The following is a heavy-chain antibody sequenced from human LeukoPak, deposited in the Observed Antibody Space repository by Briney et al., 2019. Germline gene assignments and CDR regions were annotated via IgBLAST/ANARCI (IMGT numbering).Heavy chain of an antibody. CDR2: ISSSGRTI. Sequence: PGGSLRLSCAASGFTLSSYEMNWVRQAPGKGLEWVSYISSSGRTIYYADSVQGRFTISRDNAKNSLYLQMNSLRAEDTAVYYCAVNYDLDYWGQGTLVTVSS. CDR1: GFTLSSYE. J-gene: IGHJ4*02. D-gene: IGHD4-11*01. V-gene: IGHV3-48*03. CDR3: AVNYDLDY.